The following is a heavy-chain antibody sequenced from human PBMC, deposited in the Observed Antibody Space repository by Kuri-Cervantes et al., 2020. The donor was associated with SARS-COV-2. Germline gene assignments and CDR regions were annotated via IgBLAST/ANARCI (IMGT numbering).Heavy chain of an antibody. D-gene: IGHD3-3*01. CDR1: GFTFSSYG. Sequence: GESLKISCAASGFTFSSYGMHWVRQAPGKVLEWVAFIRYDGSNKYYADSVKGRFTISRDNSKNTLYLQMNSLRAEDTAVYYCAKDALGGGCDPWGEGTLVTVSS. CDR2: IRYDGSNK. V-gene: IGHV3-30*02. J-gene: IGHJ5*02. CDR3: AKDALGGGCDP.